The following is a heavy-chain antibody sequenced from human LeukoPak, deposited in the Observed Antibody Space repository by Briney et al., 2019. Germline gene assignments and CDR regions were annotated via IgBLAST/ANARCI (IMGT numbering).Heavy chain of an antibody. CDR3: ARGAHRGAWLIDY. Sequence: GGSLRLSCVSSGFIFSDYSMNWVRQAPGKGLEWISYITASSDNINYADSVGGRFTISRDNAKNSLYLQMNSLRDDDTATYYCARGAHRGAWLIDYWGQGTLVTVSS. CDR2: ITASSDNI. V-gene: IGHV3-48*02. D-gene: IGHD3-16*01. CDR1: GFIFSDYS. J-gene: IGHJ4*02.